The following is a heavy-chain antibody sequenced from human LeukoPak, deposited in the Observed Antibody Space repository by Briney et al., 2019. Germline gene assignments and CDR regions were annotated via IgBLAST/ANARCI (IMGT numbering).Heavy chain of an antibody. CDR2: IYYSGST. V-gene: IGHV4-39*07. CDR3: ARLGIAVAGTIFDY. J-gene: IGHJ4*02. D-gene: IGHD6-19*01. CDR1: GGSISSSSYY. Sequence: PSETLSLTCTVSGGSISSSSYYWGWIRQPPGKGLEWIGSIYYSGSTYYNPSLKSRVTISVDTSKNQFSLKLSSVTAADTAVYYCARLGIAVAGTIFDYWGQGTLVTVSS.